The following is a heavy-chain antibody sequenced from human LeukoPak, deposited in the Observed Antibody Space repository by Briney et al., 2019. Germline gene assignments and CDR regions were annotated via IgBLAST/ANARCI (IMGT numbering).Heavy chain of an antibody. CDR2: ISSSSTYI. Sequence: GGSLRLSCAASEFTFSRYIMNWVRQAPGKGLEWVSSISSSSTYIYYADSLKGRFSISRDNSKNTLYLQMNSLRADDTAVYYCARDRYYVPDYWGQGTLVTVSS. V-gene: IGHV3-21*01. D-gene: IGHD3-10*02. J-gene: IGHJ4*02. CDR3: ARDRYYVPDY. CDR1: EFTFSRYI.